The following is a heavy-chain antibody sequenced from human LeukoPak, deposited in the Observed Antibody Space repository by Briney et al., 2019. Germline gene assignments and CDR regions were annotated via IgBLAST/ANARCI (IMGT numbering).Heavy chain of an antibody. Sequence: GGSLRLSCAASGFTFSSYSMNWVRQAPGKGLEWVSYISSSSTTIYYADSVKGRFTISRDNAKNSLYVQMNSLRAEDTAVYYCARVPPQKIVVVPAAMADYWGQGTLVTVSS. CDR3: ARVPPQKIVVVPAAMADY. V-gene: IGHV3-48*01. J-gene: IGHJ4*02. CDR2: ISSSSTTI. CDR1: GFTFSSYS. D-gene: IGHD2-2*01.